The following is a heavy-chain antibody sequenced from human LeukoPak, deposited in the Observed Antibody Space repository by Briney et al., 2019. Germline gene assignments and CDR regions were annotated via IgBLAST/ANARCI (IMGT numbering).Heavy chain of an antibody. D-gene: IGHD2-2*01. Sequence: ASVKVSCKASGYTFTGYYMHWVRQAPGQGLEWMGWINPNSGGTNYAQKFQGRVTMTRDTSITTAYMELSRLRSDDTAVYYCARDLSGYQLPIGPPYYYGMDVWGQGTTVTVSS. CDR1: GYTFTGYY. V-gene: IGHV1-2*02. CDR3: ARDLSGYQLPIGPPYYYGMDV. CDR2: INPNSGGT. J-gene: IGHJ6*02.